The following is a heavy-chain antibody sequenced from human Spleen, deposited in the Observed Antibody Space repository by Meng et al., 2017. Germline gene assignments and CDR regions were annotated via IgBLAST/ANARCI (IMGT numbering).Heavy chain of an antibody. CDR3: VKGLRSGYSYATFDL. V-gene: IGHV3-43D*04. CDR1: GFTFDDYA. D-gene: IGHD3-22*01. J-gene: IGHJ3*01. Sequence: GESLKISCAASGFTFDDYAMHWVRQAPGKGLDWVSFISWNGGSTYYTDSVKGRFHISRDNSKNSLYLQMNSLTAEDTALYYCVKGLRSGYSYATFDLWGQGTVVTVSS. CDR2: ISWNGGST.